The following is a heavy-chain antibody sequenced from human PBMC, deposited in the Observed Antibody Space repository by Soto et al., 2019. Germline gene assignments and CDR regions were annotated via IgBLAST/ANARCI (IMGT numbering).Heavy chain of an antibody. CDR1: RYSFTTYW. J-gene: IGHJ4*02. D-gene: IGHD2-2*01. V-gene: IGHV5-51*01. CDR3: GTSRGSSWFDY. Sequence: GASLKISSEACRYSFTTYWIAWLRPQAGKGPEWMGSVHFGGSRTRYGPSLEGQISISADRSISTAYLQWRIPKASDSAMHYCGTSRGSSWFDYWGRGTRGTVAS. CDR2: VHFGGSRT.